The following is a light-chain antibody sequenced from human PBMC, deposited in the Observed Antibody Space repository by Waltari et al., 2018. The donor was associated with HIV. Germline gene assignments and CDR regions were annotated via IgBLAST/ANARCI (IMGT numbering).Light chain of an antibody. CDR1: QSVSSSY. J-gene: IGKJ4*01. Sequence: EIILTQSPPTLSVSPGERATLSCWASQSVSSSYLAWYQQRPGQAPRLLNYGASNRATGVPDRISGSGSGTQFTLTSSRMQPEDFALYYCQQYGTSPITFGGGTRVEIK. CDR2: GAS. CDR3: QQYGTSPIT. V-gene: IGKV3-20*01.